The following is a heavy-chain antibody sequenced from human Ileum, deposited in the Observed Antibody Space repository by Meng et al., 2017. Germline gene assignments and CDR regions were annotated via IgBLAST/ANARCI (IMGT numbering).Heavy chain of an antibody. CDR1: GVSISSRIW. CDR2: IHHSGTT. Sequence: QVQLQESGPGRVKPSGTLSLTCAVSGVSISSRIWWIWVRQPPEKGLEWIGEIHHSGTTNYSPSLKSRLTISVDKSKNQFSLKLQSVTAADTAVYFCARGVVSGSHYNTYWGQGILVTVSS. J-gene: IGHJ4*02. CDR3: ARGVVSGSHYNTY. V-gene: IGHV4-4*02. D-gene: IGHD3-10*01.